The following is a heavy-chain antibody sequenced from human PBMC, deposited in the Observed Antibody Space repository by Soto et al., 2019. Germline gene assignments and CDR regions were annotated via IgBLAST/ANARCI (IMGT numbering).Heavy chain of an antibody. V-gene: IGHV1-69*13. D-gene: IGHD3-9*01. CDR1: GGTFSSYA. CDR2: IIPIFGTA. CDR3: ARDYDILTGYPQDYYYGMDV. Sequence: ASVKVSCKASGGTFSSYAISWVRQAPGQGLEWMGGIIPIFGTANYAQEFQGRVTITADESTSTAYMELSSLRSEDTAVYYCARDYDILTGYPQDYYYGMDVWGQGTTVTVSS. J-gene: IGHJ6*02.